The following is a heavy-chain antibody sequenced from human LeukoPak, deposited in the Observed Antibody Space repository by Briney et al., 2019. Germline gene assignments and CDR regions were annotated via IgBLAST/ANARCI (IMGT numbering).Heavy chain of an antibody. CDR2: INPKTGGT. CDR1: GYTFTDYH. J-gene: IGHJ4*02. V-gene: IGHV1-2*02. D-gene: IGHD2-15*01. Sequence: ASVKVSCKASGYTFTDYHIHWVRRAPGEGLEWMANINPKTGGTNYAQKFRGRVTLTRVTSIGTAYMDLSRLTADDSAVYFCVREEKGGLFDYWDQGALVTVSS. CDR3: VREEKGGLFDY.